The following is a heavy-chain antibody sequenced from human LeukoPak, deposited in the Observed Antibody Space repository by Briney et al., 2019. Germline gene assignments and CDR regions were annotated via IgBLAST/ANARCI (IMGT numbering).Heavy chain of an antibody. V-gene: IGHV3-30*18. CDR3: AKDGIVVVTAIPWSTFDP. J-gene: IGHJ5*02. D-gene: IGHD2-21*02. Sequence: GGSLRLSCAASGFTFSSYGMHWVRQAPGKGLEWVAVISYDGSNKYYADSVKGRFTISRDNPKNTLYLQMNSLRAEDTAVYYCAKDGIVVVTAIPWSTFDPWGQGTLVTVSS. CDR1: GFTFSSYG. CDR2: ISYDGSNK.